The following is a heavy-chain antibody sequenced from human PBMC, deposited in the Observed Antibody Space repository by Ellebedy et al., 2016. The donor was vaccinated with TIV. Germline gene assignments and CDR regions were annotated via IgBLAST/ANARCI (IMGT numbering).Heavy chain of an antibody. J-gene: IGHJ6*02. Sequence: MPGGSLRLSCTVSVGSISRSSYYWGCIRQPPGKGLEWIGSISYGGSAYYNPPLKSGVTISVDTSKNKFSLKLSSVTSADTAVFYCARAHGRDLTGYDKRHYGMDVWGQGTTVTVSS. CDR1: VGSISRSSYY. V-gene: IGHV4-39*01. D-gene: IGHD3-9*01. CDR3: ARAHGRDLTGYDKRHYGMDV. CDR2: ISYGGSA.